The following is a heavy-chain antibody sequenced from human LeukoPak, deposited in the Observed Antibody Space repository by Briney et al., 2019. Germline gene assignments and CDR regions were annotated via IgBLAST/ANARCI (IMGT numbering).Heavy chain of an antibody. CDR2: INPNSGGT. D-gene: IGHD4-17*01. V-gene: IGHV1-2*02. Sequence: ASVKVSCKASGYTFSDYYMHWVRQAPGQGLEWMGWINPNSGGTDYAQNFQGRVTMARDTSISTAYMELSRLRSDDTAVYYCARDFGRLDYGDYVGGGYYYYGMDVWGQGTTVTVSS. CDR1: GYTFSDYY. CDR3: ARDFGRLDYGDYVGGGYYYYGMDV. J-gene: IGHJ6*02.